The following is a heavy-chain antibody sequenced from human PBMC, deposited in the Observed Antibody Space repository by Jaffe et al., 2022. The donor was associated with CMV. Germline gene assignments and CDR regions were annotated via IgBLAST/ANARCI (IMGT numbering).Heavy chain of an antibody. D-gene: IGHD2-2*01. CDR1: GFTFSSYA. CDR3: AKEGYQLLIKGQSDYMDV. V-gene: IGHV3-23*04. CDR2: ISGSGGST. Sequence: EVQLVESGGGLVQPGGSLRLSCAASGFTFSSYAMSWVRQAPGKGLEWVSAISGSGGSTYYADSVKGRFTISRDNSKNTLYLQMNSLRAEDTAVYYCAKEGYQLLIKGQSDYMDVWGKGTTVTVSS. J-gene: IGHJ6*03.